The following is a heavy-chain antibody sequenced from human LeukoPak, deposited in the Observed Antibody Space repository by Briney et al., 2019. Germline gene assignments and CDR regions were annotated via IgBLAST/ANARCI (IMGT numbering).Heavy chain of an antibody. V-gene: IGHV3-66*02. CDR1: GFTFSDYS. CDR3: ASSGITIFGVVMRYFDY. D-gene: IGHD3-3*01. CDR2: IYSGGST. Sequence: GGSLRLSCAASGFTFSDYSMSWVRQAPGKGLEWVSVIYSGGSTYYADSVKGRFTISRDNSKNTLYLQMNSLRAEDTAVYYCASSGITIFGVVMRYFDYWGQGTLVTVSS. J-gene: IGHJ4*02.